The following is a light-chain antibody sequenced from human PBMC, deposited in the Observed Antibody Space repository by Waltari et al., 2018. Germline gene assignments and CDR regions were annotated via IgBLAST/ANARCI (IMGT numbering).Light chain of an antibody. CDR3: NSYTGSSSWV. V-gene: IGLV2-14*01. J-gene: IGLJ3*02. Sequence: QSALTQPASVSGSPGQSITISCTGTSSDVGFYNYVSWYQQHPGKAPKLRIYDVSERPAGVSVRFLGSKSGNTASLTISGLQAEDEADYYCNSYTGSSSWVFGGGTKLTVL. CDR1: SSDVGFYNY. CDR2: DVS.